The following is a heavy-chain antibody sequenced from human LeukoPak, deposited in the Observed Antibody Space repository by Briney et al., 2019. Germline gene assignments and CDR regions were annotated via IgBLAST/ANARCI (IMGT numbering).Heavy chain of an antibody. V-gene: IGHV3-7*01. CDR1: GFTFSSYS. CDR2: INPDGSWG. CDR3: VRGATYGGSDH. J-gene: IGHJ4*02. D-gene: IGHD4-23*01. Sequence: GGSLRLSCAASGFTFSSYSMNWVRQAPGKGLEWVAIINPDGSWGTFVDSVKGRFTISRDNAKNSLFLQMSSLRAEDTAVYCCVRGATYGGSDHWGQGTLVIVSS.